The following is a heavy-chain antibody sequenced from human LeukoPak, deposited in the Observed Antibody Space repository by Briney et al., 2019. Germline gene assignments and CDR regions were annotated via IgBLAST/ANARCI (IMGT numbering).Heavy chain of an antibody. D-gene: IGHD3-3*01. J-gene: IGHJ3*02. Sequence: SETLSLTCSVSGGPISGYHWSWIRQPPGKGLEWIGYIYYSGTSETTNYNPSLKRRVTISVDTSRNQFSLRLSSVTAADTAVYYCARGIFGMVINGFDIWGQGTMVTVSS. CDR3: ARGIFGMVINGFDI. CDR2: IYYSGTSETT. CDR1: GGPISGYH. V-gene: IGHV4-59*01.